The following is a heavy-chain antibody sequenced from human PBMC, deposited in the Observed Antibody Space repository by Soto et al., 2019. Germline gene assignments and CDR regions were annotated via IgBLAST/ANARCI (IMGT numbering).Heavy chain of an antibody. J-gene: IGHJ4*02. CDR3: VRDNWGTGDH. D-gene: IGHD7-27*01. V-gene: IGHV3-74*03. Sequence: PGGSLRLSCAASGFSFSTFWMHWVRQPPGKGPVWISRIDPDGSNIAYADSVKGRFTISRDNAKNTLYLQVSSLRAEDTAVYYCVRDNWGTGDHWGQGTLVTVSS. CDR2: IDPDGSNI. CDR1: GFSFSTFW.